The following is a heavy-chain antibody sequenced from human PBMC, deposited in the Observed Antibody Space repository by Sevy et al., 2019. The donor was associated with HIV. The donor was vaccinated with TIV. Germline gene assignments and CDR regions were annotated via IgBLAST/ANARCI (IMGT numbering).Heavy chain of an antibody. J-gene: IGHJ4*02. D-gene: IGHD2-21*01. CDR1: GFTFSSYA. CDR2: ISYDGSNK. V-gene: IGHV3-30*04. Sequence: GGSLRLSCAASGFTFSSYAMHWVRQAPGKGLEWVAVISYDGSNKYYADSVKGRFTISRDNSKNTLYLQMNSLRAEDTAVYYCARDRLLSLLDFWGQGTLVTVSS. CDR3: ARDRLLSLLDF.